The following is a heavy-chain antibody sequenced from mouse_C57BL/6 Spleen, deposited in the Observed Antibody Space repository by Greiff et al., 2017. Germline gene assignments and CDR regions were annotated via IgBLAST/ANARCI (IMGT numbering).Heavy chain of an antibody. J-gene: IGHJ2*01. CDR3: ANWESFDY. CDR1: GFTFSNYW. V-gene: IGHV6-3*01. D-gene: IGHD4-1*01. Sequence: EVQVVESGGGLVQPGGSMKLSCVASGFTFSNYWMNWVRRSPEKGLEWVAQIRLKSDNYATHYAESVKGRFTISRDDSKSSVYLQMNNLRAEDTGIYYCANWESFDYWGQGTTLTVSS. CDR2: IRLKSDNYAT.